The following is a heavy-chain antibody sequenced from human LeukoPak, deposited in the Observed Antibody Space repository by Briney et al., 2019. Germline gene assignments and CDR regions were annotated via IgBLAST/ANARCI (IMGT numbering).Heavy chain of an antibody. V-gene: IGHV3-23*01. CDR1: GLTFSSYA. J-gene: IGHJ4*02. CDR3: ANKDSPNFDY. Sequence: GGSLRLSCAASGLTFSSYAMSWVRQAPGKGLEWVSAISGSRGSTHYADSVKGRFTISRDNSKNTLYLQMSSLRAEDTAVYYCANKDSPNFDYWGQGTLVTVSS. D-gene: IGHD2-15*01. CDR2: ISGSRGST.